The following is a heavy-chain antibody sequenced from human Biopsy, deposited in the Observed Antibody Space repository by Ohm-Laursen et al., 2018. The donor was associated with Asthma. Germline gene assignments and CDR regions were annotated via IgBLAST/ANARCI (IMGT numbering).Heavy chain of an antibody. CDR3: ARVPTTLRYFDL. J-gene: IGHJ2*01. D-gene: IGHD2-15*01. CDR2: ISYSGST. V-gene: IGHV4-61*01. Sequence: SETLSLTCTVSGGSVSSGSYYWSWIRQPPGKGLAWVSYISYSGSTDYNPSLKSRLTISMDTSKNQFSLKLSSVTAEDTAVYYCARVPTTLRYFDLWGRGTLVTVSS. CDR1: GGSVSSGSYY.